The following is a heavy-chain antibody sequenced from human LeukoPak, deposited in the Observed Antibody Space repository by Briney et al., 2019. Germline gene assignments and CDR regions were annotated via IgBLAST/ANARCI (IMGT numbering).Heavy chain of an antibody. D-gene: IGHD2-2*01. CDR3: ARDNRKVVPAANIYYYYMDV. J-gene: IGHJ6*03. V-gene: IGHV1-2*02. Sequence: ASVKVSCKASGYTFTGYYMHWVRQAPGQGLEWMGWINPNSGGTNYAQKFQGRVTMTRDTSISTAYMELSRLRSDDTAVYYCARDNRKVVPAANIYYYYMDVWGKGTTVNVSS. CDR2: INPNSGGT. CDR1: GYTFTGYY.